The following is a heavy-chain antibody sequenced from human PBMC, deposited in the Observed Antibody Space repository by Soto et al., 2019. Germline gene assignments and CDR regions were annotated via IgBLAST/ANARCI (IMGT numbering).Heavy chain of an antibody. V-gene: IGHV3-43*01. Sequence: ESGGGVVQPGGSLRLPCAASGFSFEDYTMHWVRQGPGKGPEWISLISWDGGITDYSDSVKGRFISSRDNSKNSLFLEMNSLTSEDAAMYFCARDSYDILTGQKRYFDFWGQGTLVTVSS. D-gene: IGHD3-9*01. CDR3: ARDSYDILTGQKRYFDF. CDR2: ISWDGGIT. J-gene: IGHJ4*02. CDR1: GFSFEDYT.